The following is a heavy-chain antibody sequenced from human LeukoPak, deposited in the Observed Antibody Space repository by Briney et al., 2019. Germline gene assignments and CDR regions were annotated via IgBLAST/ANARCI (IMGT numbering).Heavy chain of an antibody. J-gene: IGHJ4*02. Sequence: GGSLRLSCAASGFTFSDYSMNWVRQAPGKGLEWISYIGTDSGNTNYADSVKGRFTISGDKAKNSLYLQMNSLRVEDTAVYYCAGDYKYAFDNWGQGTLVTVSS. CDR2: IGTDSGNT. D-gene: IGHD5-24*01. V-gene: IGHV3-48*01. CDR3: AGDYKYAFDN. CDR1: GFTFSDYS.